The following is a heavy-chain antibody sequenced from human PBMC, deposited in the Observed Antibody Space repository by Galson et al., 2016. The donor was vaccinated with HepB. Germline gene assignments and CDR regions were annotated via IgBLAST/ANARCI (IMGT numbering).Heavy chain of an antibody. CDR2: ISYDGTRK. D-gene: IGHD2-21*01. CDR1: GFIFSQFA. J-gene: IGHJ6*04. CDR3: ARDQKYSGTDFYFAMDV. V-gene: IGHV3-30-3*01. Sequence: SLRLSCAASGFIFSQFAVHWVRQAPGKGLEWVAVISYDGTRKYYTDSVKGRFTVSREDSKNTLYLQMNTLRPEDAAVYYCARDQKYSGTDFYFAMDVWGKGATVTGSS.